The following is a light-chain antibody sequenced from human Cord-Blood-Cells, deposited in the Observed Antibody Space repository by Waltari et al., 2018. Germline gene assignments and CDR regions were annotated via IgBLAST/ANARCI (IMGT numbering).Light chain of an antibody. CDR3: HQYNSYWT. CDR1: QSISSW. V-gene: IGKV1-5*01. CDR2: DAS. Sequence: EIQMTQSPSTLSASVGDRVTITCRDSQSISSWLDWYQQKPGKAPKALIYDASSLQIGVPSRSSGIGSGPEFPLTISSLQPDDFATYYCHQYNSYWTFGQGTKVEIK. J-gene: IGKJ1*01.